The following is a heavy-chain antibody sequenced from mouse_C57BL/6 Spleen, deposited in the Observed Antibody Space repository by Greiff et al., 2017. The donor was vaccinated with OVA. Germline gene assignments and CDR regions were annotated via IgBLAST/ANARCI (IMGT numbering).Heavy chain of an antibody. CDR1: GFNITDYY. D-gene: IGHD2-12*01. V-gene: IGHV14-1*01. Sequence: VQLQQSGAELVRPGASVKLSCTASGFNITDYYMHWVKQRPEQGLEWIGRIDPEDGDTEYAPKFQGKATMTADTSSNTDYLQLSSLTSDDTAVYYCTILRRDFDYWGQGTTLTVSS. CDR2: IDPEDGDT. J-gene: IGHJ2*01. CDR3: TILRRDFDY.